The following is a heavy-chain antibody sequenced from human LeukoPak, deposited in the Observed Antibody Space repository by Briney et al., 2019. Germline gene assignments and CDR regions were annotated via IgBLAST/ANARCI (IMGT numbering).Heavy chain of an antibody. J-gene: IGHJ4*02. CDR2: INHSGST. D-gene: IGHD1-26*01. CDR1: GGSFSGYY. V-gene: IGHV4-34*01. CDR3: ASSTRGSYHFDY. Sequence: SETLSLTCAVYGGSFSGYYWSWIRQPPGKGLEWIGEINHSGSTNYNPSLKSRVTISVDTSKNQFSLKLSSVTAADTAVYYCASSTRGSYHFDYWGQGTLVTVSS.